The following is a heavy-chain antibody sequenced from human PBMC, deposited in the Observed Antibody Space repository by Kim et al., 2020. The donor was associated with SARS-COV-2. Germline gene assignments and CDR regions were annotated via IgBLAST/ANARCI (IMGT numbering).Heavy chain of an antibody. CDR2: ISSSSSYI. D-gene: IGHD3-3*01. Sequence: GGSLRLSCAASGFTFSSYSMNWVRQAPGKGLEWVSSISSSSSYIYYADSVKGRFTISRDNAKNSLYLQMNSLRAEDTAVYYCARDRLNTIFGVVIVDAFDIWGQGTMVTVSS. CDR1: GFTFSSYS. J-gene: IGHJ3*02. CDR3: ARDRLNTIFGVVIVDAFDI. V-gene: IGHV3-21*01.